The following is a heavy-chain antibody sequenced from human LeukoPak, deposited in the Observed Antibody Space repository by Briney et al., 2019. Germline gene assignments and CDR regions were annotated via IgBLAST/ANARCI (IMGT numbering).Heavy chain of an antibody. CDR3: ARGRIAATRGLLFDP. CDR2: ISSSSSYT. J-gene: IGHJ5*02. Sequence: GGSLRLSCAASGFTFSDYYMSWIRQAPGKGLEWVSYISSSSSYTNYADSVKGRFTISRDNAKNSLYLQMNSLRDEDTAVYYCARGRIAATRGLLFDPWGQGTLVTVSS. D-gene: IGHD2-15*01. CDR1: GFTFSDYY. V-gene: IGHV3-11*06.